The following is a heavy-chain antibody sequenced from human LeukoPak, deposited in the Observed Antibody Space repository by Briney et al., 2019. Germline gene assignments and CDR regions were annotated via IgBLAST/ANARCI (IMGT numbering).Heavy chain of an antibody. Sequence: ASVKVSCKASGYTFASYYMHWVRQAPGQGLEWMGIINPSGGSTSYAQKFQGRVTMTRDTSTSTVYMELSSLRSEDTAVYYCARDGHRVVVAAATLNYYMDVWGKGTTVTVSS. J-gene: IGHJ6*03. CDR1: GYTFASYY. CDR3: ARDGHRVVVAAATLNYYMDV. V-gene: IGHV1-46*01. CDR2: INPSGGST. D-gene: IGHD2-15*01.